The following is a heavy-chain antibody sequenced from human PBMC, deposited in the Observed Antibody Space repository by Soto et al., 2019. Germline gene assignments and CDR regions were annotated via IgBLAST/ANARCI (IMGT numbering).Heavy chain of an antibody. V-gene: IGHV1-8*01. CDR2: MNPNSGNT. CDR1: GYTFTSYD. D-gene: IGHD3-22*01. CDR3: ARGRSMWLLPHSFDY. J-gene: IGHJ4*02. Sequence: GASVKVSCKASGYTFTSYDINWVRQATGQGLEWMGWMNPNSGNTGYAQKFQGRVTMTRNTSISTAYMELSSLRSEDTAVYYCARGRSMWLLPHSFDYRGQGTLVTVSS.